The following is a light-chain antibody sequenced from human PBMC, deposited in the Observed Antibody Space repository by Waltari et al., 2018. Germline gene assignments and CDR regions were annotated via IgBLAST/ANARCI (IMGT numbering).Light chain of an antibody. Sequence: QSALTQPPSASGSPGQSVTIPCTGTSGYIGAYNSASWYQQHPGRAPKLMIYEVTKRPSGVPDRFSGSRSGNTASLTVSGLQTEDEADYFCSSYADSNVLFGGGTKLTVL. V-gene: IGLV2-8*01. CDR2: EVT. CDR1: SGYIGAYNS. J-gene: IGLJ2*01. CDR3: SSYADSNVL.